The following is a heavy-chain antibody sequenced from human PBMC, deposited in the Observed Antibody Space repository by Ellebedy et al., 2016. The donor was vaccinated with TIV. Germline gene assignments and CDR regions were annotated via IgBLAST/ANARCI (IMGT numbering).Heavy chain of an antibody. J-gene: IGHJ4*02. CDR3: ARDPPGIRGELDY. Sequence: GESLKISCVASGFTLSSYWMHWVRQAPGKGLEWVSLISYDANNEYYADSVRGRFTISRDNSKNTLYLQMNSLRAEDTAVYYCARDPPGIRGELDYWGQGTLVTVSS. V-gene: IGHV3-30*03. CDR1: GFTLSSYW. D-gene: IGHD3-10*01. CDR2: ISYDANNE.